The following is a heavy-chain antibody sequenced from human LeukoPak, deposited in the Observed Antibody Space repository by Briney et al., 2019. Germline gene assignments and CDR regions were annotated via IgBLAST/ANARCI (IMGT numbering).Heavy chain of an antibody. D-gene: IGHD3-3*01. J-gene: IGHJ4*02. Sequence: GGSLRLSCAASGFTFSSYWMNWVRQAPGKGLVWVSRIASDGSSTTYADSVKGRFSISRDNAKNTLYLQMNSLRVEDTAVYYCARGGAYYDFWSGYYVSDEEKYYFDYWGQGTLVTVSS. CDR3: ARGGAYYDFWSGYYVSDEEKYYFDY. V-gene: IGHV3-74*01. CDR2: IASDGSST. CDR1: GFTFSSYW.